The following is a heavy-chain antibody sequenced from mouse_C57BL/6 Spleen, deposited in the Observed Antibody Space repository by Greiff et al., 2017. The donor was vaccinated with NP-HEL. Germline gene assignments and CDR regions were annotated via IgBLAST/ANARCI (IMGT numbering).Heavy chain of an antibody. CDR1: GFTFSSYA. D-gene: IGHD4-1*01. J-gene: IGHJ3*01. Sequence: DVMLVESGEGLVKPGGSLKLSCAASGFTFSSYAMSWVRQTPEKRLEWVAYISSGGDYIYYADTVKGRFTISRDNARNTLYLQMSSLKSEDTAMYYCTRDQAGTGWFAYWGQGTLVTVSA. CDR2: ISSGGDYI. CDR3: TRDQAGTGWFAY. V-gene: IGHV5-9-1*02.